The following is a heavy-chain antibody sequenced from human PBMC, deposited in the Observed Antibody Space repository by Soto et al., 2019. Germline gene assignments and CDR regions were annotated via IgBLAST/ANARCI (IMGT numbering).Heavy chain of an antibody. Sequence: ASVKVSCKASGYTFTRYAMHWVRQAPGQRLEWMGWINAGNGNTKYSQKFQGRVTITRDTSASTAYMELRSLRSDDTAVYYCAREGRRVTIFGVVLGNWFDPWGQGTLVTVSS. V-gene: IGHV1-3*01. CDR3: AREGRRVTIFGVVLGNWFDP. CDR2: INAGNGNT. CDR1: GYTFTRYA. D-gene: IGHD3-3*01. J-gene: IGHJ5*02.